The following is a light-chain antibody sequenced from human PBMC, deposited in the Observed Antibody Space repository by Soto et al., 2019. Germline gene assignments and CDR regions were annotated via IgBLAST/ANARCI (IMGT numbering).Light chain of an antibody. CDR2: EVT. Sequence: QSVLTPPASVSGSPGQSIAISCTGSSSDIGIYKYVSWYQQHPGKVPKLIIYEVTNRPSGVSNRFSGSKSGNTASLTISGLQAEDEADYYCSSYTTSSTRVFGPGTKVTVL. J-gene: IGLJ1*01. V-gene: IGLV2-14*01. CDR3: SSYTTSSTRV. CDR1: SSDIGIYKY.